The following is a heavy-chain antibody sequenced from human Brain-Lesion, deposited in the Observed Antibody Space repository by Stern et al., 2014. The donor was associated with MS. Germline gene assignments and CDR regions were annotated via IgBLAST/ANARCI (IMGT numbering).Heavy chain of an antibody. Sequence: VQLVASGGGVVQPGRSLRLSCAASGFTFSYHAMHWVRKAPGKGLAWVALISYDGSDKNDADSVKGRFTISRDNSRNTLYLQMNSLRVDDTAVYYCARGGAVTTSDYYLDYWGQGILVTVSS. CDR1: GFTFSYHA. V-gene: IGHV3-30*01. CDR3: ARGGAVTTSDYYLDY. J-gene: IGHJ4*02. D-gene: IGHD4-17*01. CDR2: ISYDGSDK.